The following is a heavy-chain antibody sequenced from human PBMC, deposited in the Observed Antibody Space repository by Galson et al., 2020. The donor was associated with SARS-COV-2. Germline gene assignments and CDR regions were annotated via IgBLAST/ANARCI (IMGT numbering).Heavy chain of an antibody. CDR1: GGSISSGSYY. CDR2: IYTSGST. V-gene: IGHV4-61*02. CDR3: ARRLYYYDSSGHQHDAFDI. Sequence: SETLSLTCTVSGGSISSGSYYWSWIRQPAGKGLEWIGRIYTSGSTNYNPSLKSRVTISVDTSKNQFSLKLSSVTAADTAVYYCARRLYYYDSSGHQHDAFDIWGQGTMVTVSS. J-gene: IGHJ3*02. D-gene: IGHD3-22*01.